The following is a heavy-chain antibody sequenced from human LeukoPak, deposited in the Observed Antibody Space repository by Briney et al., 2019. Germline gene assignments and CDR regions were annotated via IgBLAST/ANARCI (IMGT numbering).Heavy chain of an antibody. CDR3: ARVVVPAAIDSQKNWFDP. D-gene: IGHD2-2*01. Sequence: ASVEVSCKASGYTFTGYYMHWVRQAPGQGLEWMGWINPNSGGTNYAQKFQGRVTMTRDTSISTAYMELSRLRSDDTAVYYCARVVVPAAIDSQKNWFDPWGQGTLVTVSS. J-gene: IGHJ5*02. CDR1: GYTFTGYY. CDR2: INPNSGGT. V-gene: IGHV1-2*02.